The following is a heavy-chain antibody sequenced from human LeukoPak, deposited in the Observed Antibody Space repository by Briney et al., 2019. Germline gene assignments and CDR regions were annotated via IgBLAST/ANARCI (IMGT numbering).Heavy chain of an antibody. CDR2: IYSGGST. CDR3: ARGGSGSYSLDFDY. Sequence: PGGSLRLSCAASGFTVSSNYMSWVRQAPGKGLEWVSVIYSGGSTYYADSVKGRFTISRDNSKNTLYPQMNSLRAEDTAVYYCARGGSGSYSLDFDYWGQGTLVTVSS. D-gene: IGHD1-26*01. V-gene: IGHV3-53*01. J-gene: IGHJ4*02. CDR1: GFTVSSNY.